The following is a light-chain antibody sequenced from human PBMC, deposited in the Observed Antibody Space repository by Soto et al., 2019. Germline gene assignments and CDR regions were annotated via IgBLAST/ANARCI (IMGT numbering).Light chain of an antibody. CDR3: QQTYSAPWT. CDR1: QWISTY. J-gene: IGKJ1*01. V-gene: IGKV1-39*01. CDR2: AAS. Sequence: DIQMTQSPSSLSASVGDRVTITCRASQWISTYVKWYQQKPGKAPKLLIYAASSLLSGVPSTFSGSGSGTDFTLTISSLQPDHFATYYCQQTYSAPWTFGQGSKVEIK.